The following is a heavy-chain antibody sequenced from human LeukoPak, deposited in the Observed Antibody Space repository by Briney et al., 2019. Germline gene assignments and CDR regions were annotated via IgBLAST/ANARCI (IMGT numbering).Heavy chain of an antibody. CDR3: ARRYPLYDFWSGSHDAFDI. CDR1: GGSISSYY. CDR2: IYYSGST. V-gene: IGHV4-59*01. D-gene: IGHD3-3*01. Sequence: SETLSLTCTVSGGSISSYYWSWIRQPPGKGLEWIGYIYYSGSTNYNPSLKSRVTISVDTSKNQFSLKLSSVTAADTAVYYCARRYPLYDFWSGSHDAFDIWGQGTMVTVSS. J-gene: IGHJ3*02.